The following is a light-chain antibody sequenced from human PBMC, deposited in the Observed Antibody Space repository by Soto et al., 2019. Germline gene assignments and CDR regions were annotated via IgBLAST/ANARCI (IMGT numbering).Light chain of an antibody. V-gene: IGLV2-14*03. J-gene: IGLJ1*01. CDR3: SSYTSTSTLA. CDR1: SSDVGYYNY. CDR2: DVR. Sequence: QSALTQPASVSGSPGQSITISCTGTSSDVGYYNYVSWYQQHPGKVPKLMIYDVRYRPSGVSDRFSGSKSGNTASLTLSGLQAEDEADYYCSSYTSTSTLAFGTGTKVTVL.